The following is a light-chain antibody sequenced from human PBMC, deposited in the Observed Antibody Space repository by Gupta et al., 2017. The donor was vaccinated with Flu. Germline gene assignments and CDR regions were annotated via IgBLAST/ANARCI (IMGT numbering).Light chain of an antibody. J-gene: IGKJ1*01. Sequence: DSQMTQSPSTLSASVGDRVTITCRASQSISTWVAWYQQKPGKAPNLLIYGASSLESGVPSRFSGSGSGTEFTLTINSLQPDDFATYYCQQYHTDRTFGQGTKVDI. CDR3: QQYHTDRT. V-gene: IGKV1-5*03. CDR2: GAS. CDR1: QSISTW.